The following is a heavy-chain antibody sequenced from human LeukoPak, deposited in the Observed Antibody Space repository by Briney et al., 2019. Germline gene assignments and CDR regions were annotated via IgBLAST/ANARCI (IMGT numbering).Heavy chain of an antibody. Sequence: GGSLRLSCTASGFAFDEHGMSWVRQVPGKGLEWVSGINWSGGSTGYADPLRGRFTISRDNAKNSLYLRMDSLRAEDTALYYCARAPITSPFYFDHWGQGTLVTVSS. D-gene: IGHD2-2*01. CDR2: INWSGGST. CDR1: GFAFDEHG. V-gene: IGHV3-20*04. J-gene: IGHJ4*02. CDR3: ARAPITSPFYFDH.